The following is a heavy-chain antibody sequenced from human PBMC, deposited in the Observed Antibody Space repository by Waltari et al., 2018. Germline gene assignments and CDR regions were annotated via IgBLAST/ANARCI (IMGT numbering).Heavy chain of an antibody. V-gene: IGHV3-7*01. CDR2: INQEGSAK. D-gene: IGHD2-21*02. CDR3: ATAARCDNADELY. J-gene: IGHJ4*02. CDR1: GFTFSIYW. Sequence: EVQLVESGGGLLQPGGSVRLSCAASGFTFSIYWMSWVRQAPGKGLEWVVKINQEGSAKYYWDSVKGRFTISRDNAKNSLYLQMNSLRAEDTALYFCATAARCDNADELYWGQGTLVTVSS.